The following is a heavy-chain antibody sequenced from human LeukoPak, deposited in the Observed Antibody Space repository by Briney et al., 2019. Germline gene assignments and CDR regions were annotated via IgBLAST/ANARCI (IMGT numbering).Heavy chain of an antibody. CDR2: INHSGST. D-gene: IGHD6-19*01. Sequence: SETLSLTCAVYGGSFSGYYWSWIRQPPGKGLEWIGEINHSGSTNYNPSLKSRVTISVDTSKNQFSLKLSSVTAADTAVYYCARDPSSGWDYWGQGTLVTVSS. CDR3: ARDPSSGWDY. J-gene: IGHJ4*02. CDR1: GGSFSGYY. V-gene: IGHV4-34*01.